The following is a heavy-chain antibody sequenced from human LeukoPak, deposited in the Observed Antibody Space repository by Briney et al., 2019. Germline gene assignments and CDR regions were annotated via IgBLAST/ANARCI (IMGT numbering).Heavy chain of an antibody. Sequence: GGSLRLSCAASGFTFSSYGMHWVRQAPGKGLEWVAFIRYDGSNKYYADSVKGRFTISRDNSKNTLYLQMNSLRAEDTAVYYCAKDLTGYSSSWYTPWAPGPGYWGQGTLVTVSS. J-gene: IGHJ4*02. CDR1: GFTFSSYG. V-gene: IGHV3-30*02. D-gene: IGHD6-13*01. CDR2: IRYDGSNK. CDR3: AKDLTGYSSSWYTPWAPGPGY.